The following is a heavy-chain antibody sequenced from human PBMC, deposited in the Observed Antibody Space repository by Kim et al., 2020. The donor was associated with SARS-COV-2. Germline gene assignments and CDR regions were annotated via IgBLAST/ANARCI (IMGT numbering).Heavy chain of an antibody. Sequence: KGRFTTSRDNAKTSLYLQMNSLRDEDTAVYYCARDGASNYDSSGYYSNYWGQGTLVTVSS. V-gene: IGHV3-48*02. CDR3: ARDGASNYDSSGYYSNY. D-gene: IGHD3-22*01. J-gene: IGHJ4*02.